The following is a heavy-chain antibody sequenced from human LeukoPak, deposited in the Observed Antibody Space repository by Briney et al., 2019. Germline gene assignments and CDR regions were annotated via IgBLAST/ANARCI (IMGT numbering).Heavy chain of an antibody. J-gene: IGHJ4*02. CDR2: ISYDGSNK. Sequence: GGPERLFWAECGVGLGSKARQWVCQAQGKGMEWVAVISYDGSNKYYADSVKGRFTVSRDNSKNTLYLQMNSLRAEDTAVYYCARDGLRYFDWQLPGYWGQGTLVTVSS. CDR1: GVGLGSKA. V-gene: IGHV3-30*04. D-gene: IGHD3-9*01. CDR3: ARDGLRYFDWQLPGY.